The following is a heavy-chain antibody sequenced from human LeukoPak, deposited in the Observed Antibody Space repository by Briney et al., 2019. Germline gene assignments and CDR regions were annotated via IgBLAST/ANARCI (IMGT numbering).Heavy chain of an antibody. V-gene: IGHV3-43*02. Sequence: GGSLRLSCAASGFTFSNYAMHWVRQAPGKGLEWVSLISGDGGSTYYADSVKGRFTISRDNSKNSLYLQMNSLRTEDTALYYCAKGTDDYYYGMDVWGQGTTATVSS. CDR2: ISGDGGST. CDR3: AKGTDDYYYGMDV. D-gene: IGHD3/OR15-3a*01. J-gene: IGHJ6*02. CDR1: GFTFSNYA.